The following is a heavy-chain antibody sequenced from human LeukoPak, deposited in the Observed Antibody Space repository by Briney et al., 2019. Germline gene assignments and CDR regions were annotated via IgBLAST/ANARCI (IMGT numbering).Heavy chain of an antibody. Sequence: SVKVSCKASGGTFSSYAISWVRQAPGQGLEWMGRIIPILGIANYAQKFQGRVTMTTDTSTSTAYMELRSLTYDDTAVYYCARARYFTGSRDDAFDFWGQGTVVTVSS. CDR2: IIPILGIA. CDR1: GGTFSSYA. V-gene: IGHV1-69*04. CDR3: ARARYFTGSRDDAFDF. D-gene: IGHD2-8*02. J-gene: IGHJ3*01.